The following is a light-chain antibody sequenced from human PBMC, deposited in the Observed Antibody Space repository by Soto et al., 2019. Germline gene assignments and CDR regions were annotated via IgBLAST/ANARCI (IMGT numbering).Light chain of an antibody. CDR2: AAS. V-gene: IGKV1-6*01. CDR3: QQANSFPIT. CDR1: QGIRND. J-gene: IGKJ5*01. Sequence: IQMTQSPSTLPASVGDRVTITCRASQGIRNDLGWYQQKPGKAPILLIYAASSLQSGVPSRFSGSGSGTDFTLTISSLQPEDCAIYFCQQANSFPITFGQGTRLEIK.